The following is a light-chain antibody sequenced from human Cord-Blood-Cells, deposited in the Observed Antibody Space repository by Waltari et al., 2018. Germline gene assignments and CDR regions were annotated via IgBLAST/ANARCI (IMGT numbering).Light chain of an antibody. J-gene: IGLJ3*02. CDR3: CSYAGSSTWV. Sequence: QSALTQPAPVSGSPGQPITISCPGTSSDVGSYNLVPWYQQHPGKAPKLMIYEGSKRPSGVSNRFSGSKSGNTASLTISGLQAEDEADYYCCSYAGSSTWVFGGGTKLTVL. CDR2: EGS. V-gene: IGLV2-23*01. CDR1: SSDVGSYNL.